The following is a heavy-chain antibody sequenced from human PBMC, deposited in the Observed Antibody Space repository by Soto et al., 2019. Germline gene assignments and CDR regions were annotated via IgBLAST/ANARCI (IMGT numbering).Heavy chain of an antibody. D-gene: IGHD2-15*01. CDR1: GGSISSGTYY. Sequence: SETLSLTCTVPGGSISSGTYYWTWVRQRPGEGLEWIGFISHSGRTYYNPSLKSRAATSVDTSENQFSLRLSSVTAADTAVYFCARDSDYCTGGSCYGNFDFWGQGTLVTVSS. CDR3: ARDSDYCTGGSCYGNFDF. CDR2: ISHSGRT. J-gene: IGHJ4*02. V-gene: IGHV4-31*03.